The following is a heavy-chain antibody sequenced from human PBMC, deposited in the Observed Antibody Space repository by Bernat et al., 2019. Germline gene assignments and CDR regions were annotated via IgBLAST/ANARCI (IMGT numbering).Heavy chain of an antibody. CDR1: GGSISSYY. D-gene: IGHD6-19*01. V-gene: IGHV4-59*01. CDR3: ARDLGPSYSSGWYGWFDP. J-gene: IGHJ5*02. CDR2: IYYSGST. Sequence: QVQLQESGPGLVKPSETLSLTCTVSGGSISSYYWSWIRQPPGKGLEWIGYIYYSGSTNYNPSLKSRVTISVDTSKNQFSLKLSSVTAADTAVYYYARDLGPSYSSGWYGWFDPWGQGTLVTVSS.